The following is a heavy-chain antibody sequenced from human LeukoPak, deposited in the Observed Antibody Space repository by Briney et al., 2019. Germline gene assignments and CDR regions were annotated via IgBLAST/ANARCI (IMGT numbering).Heavy chain of an antibody. V-gene: IGHV3-23*01. Sequence: GGFLRLSCAASGFTFSSYAMSWVRQAPGKGLEWVSAISGSGGSTYYADSVKGRFTISRDNSKNTLYLQMNSLRAEDTAVYYCTKIRPLEYSSPCFDYWGQGTLVTVSS. CDR3: TKIRPLEYSSPCFDY. D-gene: IGHD6-6*01. CDR2: ISGSGGST. J-gene: IGHJ4*02. CDR1: GFTFSSYA.